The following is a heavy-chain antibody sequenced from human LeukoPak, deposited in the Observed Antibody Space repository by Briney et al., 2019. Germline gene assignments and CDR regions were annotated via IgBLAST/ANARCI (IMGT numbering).Heavy chain of an antibody. CDR3: ASIPLMGRRWYYFDY. J-gene: IGHJ4*02. V-gene: IGHV3-7*01. CDR2: IKQDGSEE. Sequence: GGSLRLSCAASGFTFSSYWMSWVRQAPGKGLEWVANIKQDGSEEYYVDSVKGRFTISRDNAKNSLYLQMNSLRAEDTAVYYCASIPLMGRRWYYFDYWGQGTLVTVSS. CDR1: GFTFSSYW. D-gene: IGHD5-24*01.